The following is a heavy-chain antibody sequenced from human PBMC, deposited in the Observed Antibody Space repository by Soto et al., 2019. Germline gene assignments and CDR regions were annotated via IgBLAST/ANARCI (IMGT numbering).Heavy chain of an antibody. Sequence: EVQLLESGGGLVQPGGSLRLSCAASGFTFSSYAMSWVRQAPGKGLEWVSAISGSGGSTYYADSVKGRFTISRDNSKNTLYLQMNSLRAEDTAVYDCASDSSSWSLWYWGQGTLVTVSS. CDR1: GFTFSSYA. V-gene: IGHV3-23*01. J-gene: IGHJ4*02. D-gene: IGHD6-13*01. CDR2: ISGSGGST. CDR3: ASDSSSWSLWY.